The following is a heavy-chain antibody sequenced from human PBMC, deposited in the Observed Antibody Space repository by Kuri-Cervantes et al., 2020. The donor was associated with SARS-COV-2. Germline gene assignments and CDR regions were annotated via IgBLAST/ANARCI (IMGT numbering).Heavy chain of an antibody. CDR2: INPSGGST. Sequence: ASVKVSCKASGYTFTSYYMHWVRQAPGQGLEWMGIINPSGGSTSYAQKFQGRVTITADESTSTAYMELSSLRSDDTAVYYCARDVGNWFDPWGQGTRVTVSS. V-gene: IGHV1-46*01. CDR1: GYTFTSYY. D-gene: IGHD2-15*01. J-gene: IGHJ5*02. CDR3: ARDVGNWFDP.